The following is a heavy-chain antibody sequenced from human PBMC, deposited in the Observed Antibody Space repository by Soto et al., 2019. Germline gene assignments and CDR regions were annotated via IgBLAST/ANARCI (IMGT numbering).Heavy chain of an antibody. J-gene: IGHJ6*02. V-gene: IGHV3-23*01. CDR2: ISGSGGST. CDR1: GFTFSSYA. Sequence: GGSLILSCAASGFTFSSYAMSWVRQAPGKGLEWVSAISGSGGSTYYADSVKGRFTISRDNSKNTLYLQMNSLRAEDTAVYYCAKDRLPYYYDSSGYVNYYYYGMDVWGQGTTVTVS. D-gene: IGHD3-22*01. CDR3: AKDRLPYYYDSSGYVNYYYYGMDV.